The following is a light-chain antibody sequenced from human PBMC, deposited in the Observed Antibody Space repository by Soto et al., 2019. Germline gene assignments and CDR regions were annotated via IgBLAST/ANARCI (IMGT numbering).Light chain of an antibody. CDR2: EAS. CDR3: QQRSTWPFT. J-gene: IGKJ2*01. Sequence: EIVLTQSPATLSLSPGERATLSCRASQSVNTYLGWYQQKPGQAPRLIIYEASNRATGIPARFSGSGSGTDFTLTISSLEPEDFAIYYCQQRSTWPFTFGQGTKLEIK. CDR1: QSVNTY. V-gene: IGKV3-11*01.